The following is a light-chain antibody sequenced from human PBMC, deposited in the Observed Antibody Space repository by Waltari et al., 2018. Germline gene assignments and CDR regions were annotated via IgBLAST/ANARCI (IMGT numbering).Light chain of an antibody. CDR2: KAS. CDR3: QQYDSSSGA. V-gene: IGKV1-5*03. CDR1: QSITGW. J-gene: IGKJ1*01. Sequence: DIQMTQSPSTLSASVGDRVTITCRASQSITGWFAWYQQKPGRAPKLLIYKASSLESGVPSRFSGSGSGTEFTLIINNLQPDDFATYYCQQYDSSSGAFGQGTKVEIK.